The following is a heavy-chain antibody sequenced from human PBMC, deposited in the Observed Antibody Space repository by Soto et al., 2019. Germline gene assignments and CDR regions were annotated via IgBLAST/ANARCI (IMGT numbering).Heavy chain of an antibody. J-gene: IGHJ3*02. Sequence: EVQLVESGGGLVQPGGSLRLSCAASEFTVSSNYMSWVRQAPGKGLEWVSVIYSGGSTYYADSVKGRFTISRHNSKNTLYLQMNSLRAEDTAVYYCASTSDYLAFDIWGQGTMVTVSS. CDR3: ASTSDYLAFDI. CDR1: EFTVSSNY. D-gene: IGHD4-17*01. V-gene: IGHV3-53*04. CDR2: IYSGGST.